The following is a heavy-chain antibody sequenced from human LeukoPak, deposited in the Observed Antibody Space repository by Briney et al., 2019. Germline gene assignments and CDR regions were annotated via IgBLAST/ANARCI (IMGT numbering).Heavy chain of an antibody. J-gene: IGHJ4*02. Sequence: SQTLSLTCAISGVSVSSNSAAWNWIRQSPSRGLEWLGRTYYRSKWYNDYAVSVKSRITINPDTSKNQFSLQLNSVTPEDTAVYYCARSLHSSGWHAGPDYWGQGTLVTVSS. CDR1: GVSVSSNSAA. CDR2: TYYRSKWYN. D-gene: IGHD6-19*01. CDR3: ARSLHSSGWHAGPDY. V-gene: IGHV6-1*01.